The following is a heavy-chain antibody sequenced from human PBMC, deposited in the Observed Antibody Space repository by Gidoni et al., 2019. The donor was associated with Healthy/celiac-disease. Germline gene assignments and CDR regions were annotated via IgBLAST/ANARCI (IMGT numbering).Heavy chain of an antibody. CDR1: GFTFSSYS. D-gene: IGHD4-17*01. V-gene: IGHV3-48*04. J-gene: IGHJ4*02. CDR2: ISSSSSTI. CDR3: ARAMRNPTTVVSRVGSDY. Sequence: EVQLVASWGGLVQPGGSLRLSCSASGFTFSSYSMNWVRQAPGKGLEWVSYISSSSSTIYYADSVKGRFTISRDNAKNSLYLQMNSLRAEDTAVYYCARAMRNPTTVVSRVGSDYWGQGTLVTVSS.